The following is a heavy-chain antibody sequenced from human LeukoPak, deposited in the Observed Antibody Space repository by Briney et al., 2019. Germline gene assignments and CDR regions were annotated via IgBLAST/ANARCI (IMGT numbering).Heavy chain of an antibody. J-gene: IGHJ4*02. CDR1: GFIFRHYA. D-gene: IGHD6-19*01. V-gene: IGHV3-23*01. Sequence: GGSLRLSCSASGFIFRHYAVNWVRQSPGKGLEWVSGISGSGDSTYYADSVKGRFTVSRDNSKNTLYLQMNSLRAEDTAVYYCAKVDRIAVAGNFDYWGQGTLVTVSS. CDR3: AKVDRIAVAGNFDY. CDR2: ISGSGDST.